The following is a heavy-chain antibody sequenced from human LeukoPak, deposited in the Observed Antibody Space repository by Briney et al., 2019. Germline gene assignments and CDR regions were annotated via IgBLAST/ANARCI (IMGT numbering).Heavy chain of an antibody. J-gene: IGHJ4*02. Sequence: GGSLRLSCVASGFTFDDYAMHWVRQAPGKGLEWVSGISWNSGSIGYADSVKGRFTISRDNAKNSLYLQMNSLRAEDTALYYCAKAYYDFWSGYLFDYWGQGTLVTVSS. CDR2: ISWNSGSI. D-gene: IGHD3-3*01. CDR3: AKAYYDFWSGYLFDY. V-gene: IGHV3-9*01. CDR1: GFTFDDYA.